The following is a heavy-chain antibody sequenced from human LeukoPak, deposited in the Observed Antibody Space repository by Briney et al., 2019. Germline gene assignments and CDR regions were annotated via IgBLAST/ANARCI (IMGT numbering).Heavy chain of an antibody. CDR2: INPDGSEK. J-gene: IGHJ3*02. D-gene: IGHD3-16*01. Sequence: PGGSLRLSCAASGFRLGSDWMSWVRQAPGKGLEWVANINPDGSEKYYVDSVKGRFTISRDNDKNSLYLRLNSLRADDTAVYYCVRYYDPPVGDAFDIWGQGTLVTVSS. V-gene: IGHV3-7*01. CDR3: VRYYDPPVGDAFDI. CDR1: GFRLGSDW.